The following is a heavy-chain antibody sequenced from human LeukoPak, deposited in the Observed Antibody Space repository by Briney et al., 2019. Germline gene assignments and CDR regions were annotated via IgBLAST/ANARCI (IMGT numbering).Heavy chain of an antibody. Sequence: ASVKVSCKASGGTFSSYAIRWVRQAPGQGLEWMGGIIPIFGTANYAQKFQGRVTITADESTSTAYMELSSLRSEDTAVYYCASLSSSSSHFDYWGQGTLVTVSS. V-gene: IGHV1-69*13. CDR2: IIPIFGTA. D-gene: IGHD6-6*01. CDR3: ASLSSSSSHFDY. J-gene: IGHJ4*02. CDR1: GGTFSSYA.